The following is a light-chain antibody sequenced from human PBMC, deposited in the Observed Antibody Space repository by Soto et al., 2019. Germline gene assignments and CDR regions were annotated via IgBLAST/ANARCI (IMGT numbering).Light chain of an antibody. J-gene: IGKJ1*01. CDR3: QQYGISRT. CDR2: GAS. Sequence: EIVLRQSPGTLCLSPGERATLSCRASQSVRSSYLAWYQQKPGQAPRLLIYGASSRATGNPDRIGGSWSRTVFTLTISRLEPEYFALYYYQQYGISRTFGQGTQVDIK. CDR1: QSVRSSY. V-gene: IGKV3-20*01.